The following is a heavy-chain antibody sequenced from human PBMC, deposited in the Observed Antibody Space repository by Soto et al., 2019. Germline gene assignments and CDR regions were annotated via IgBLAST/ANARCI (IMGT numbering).Heavy chain of an antibody. Sequence: ASVKVSCKVSGYTLTELSMHWVRQAPGKGLEWMGGFDPEDGETIYAQKFQGRVTMTRDTSTGTAYMELSSLRSDDTAVYYCARNTSGYDGYWGQGTLVTVSS. CDR1: GYTLTELS. CDR3: ARNTSGYDGY. J-gene: IGHJ4*02. V-gene: IGHV1-24*01. D-gene: IGHD5-12*01. CDR2: FDPEDGET.